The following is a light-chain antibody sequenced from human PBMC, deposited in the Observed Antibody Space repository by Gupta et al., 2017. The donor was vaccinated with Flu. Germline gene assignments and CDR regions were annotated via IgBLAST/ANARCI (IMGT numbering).Light chain of an antibody. CDR3: QVWNKSSDHGV. CDR1: NVGTKS. CDR2: DSR. J-gene: IGLJ3*02. Sequence: SYVLTQPPSLTVAPGQPARITCGGDNVGTKSVHWYQQKPGQAPVMVVYDSRFRPSGIPERFSASNSGNTATLTISRVEAGDEADYYCQVWNKSSDHGVFGGGTKLTVL. V-gene: IGLV3-21*02.